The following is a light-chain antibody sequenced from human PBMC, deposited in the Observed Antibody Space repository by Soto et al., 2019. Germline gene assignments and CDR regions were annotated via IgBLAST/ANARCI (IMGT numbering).Light chain of an antibody. Sequence: DIQMTQSPSTLSASVGDRVTITCRASQSVRSWLAWYQQKPGKAPKLLIYAASTLQSGVPSRFSGSGSGTDFTLTISCLQSEDFATYYCQQYYSYPFTFGQGTRLEIK. J-gene: IGKJ5*01. V-gene: IGKV1-5*01. CDR2: AAS. CDR1: QSVRSW. CDR3: QQYYSYPFT.